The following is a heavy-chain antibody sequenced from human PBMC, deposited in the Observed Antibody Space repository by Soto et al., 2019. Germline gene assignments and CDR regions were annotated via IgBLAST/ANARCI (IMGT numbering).Heavy chain of an antibody. V-gene: IGHV1-69*13. CDR1: GGTLNNFF. CDR3: ARDFGSVAGPFDP. D-gene: IGHD6-19*01. Sequence: SVKVSCKASGGTLNNFFVSCVRQAPGQGLEWVGGIIPLFRRPSRAEKFQDRVIISAAAARGWASLELFDLTSDDTAVDYCARDFGSVAGPFDPWGQGTLVTVSS. J-gene: IGHJ5*02. CDR2: IIPLFRRP.